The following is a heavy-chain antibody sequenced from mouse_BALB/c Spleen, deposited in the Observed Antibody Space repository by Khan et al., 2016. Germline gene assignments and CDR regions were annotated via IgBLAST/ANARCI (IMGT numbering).Heavy chain of an antibody. D-gene: IGHD2-4*01. CDR2: ISYRGST. CDR3: ARYYDYDYFDY. CDR1: GYSITSDYA. Sequence: EVQLQESGPGLVKPSQSLSLTCTVTGYSITSDYAWNWIRQFPGNKLEWMGYISYRGSTSYNPSLKSRISITRDTSKNQFFLQLNSVTTEDTATYYCARYYDYDYFDYWGQGTTLTVSS. J-gene: IGHJ2*01. V-gene: IGHV3-2*02.